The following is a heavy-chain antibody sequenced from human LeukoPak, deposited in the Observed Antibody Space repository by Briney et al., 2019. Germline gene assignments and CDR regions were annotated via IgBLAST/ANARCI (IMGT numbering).Heavy chain of an antibody. CDR3: ARDSSSWSYWYFDV. J-gene: IGHJ2*01. CDR2: VYSSGST. CDR1: GGSISGYY. Sequence: PSETLSLTCTVSGGSISGYYWSWIRQPAGKGLEWVGRVYSSGSTDYSPSLESRVTMSVDTSKSHFSLQLTSVTAADTAVYYCARDSSSWSYWYFDVWGRGTLVTVSS. D-gene: IGHD6-13*01. V-gene: IGHV4-4*07.